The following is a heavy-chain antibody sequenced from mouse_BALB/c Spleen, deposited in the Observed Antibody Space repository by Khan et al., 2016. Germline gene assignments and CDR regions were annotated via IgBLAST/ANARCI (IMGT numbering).Heavy chain of an antibody. CDR2: ISYSGST. D-gene: IGHD1-2*01. CDR3: AVIHYYGYFDY. V-gene: IGHV3-2*02. CDR1: FYSITSDYT. Sequence: EVQLQASGPGLVQPSQSLSLPFTVTFYSITSDYTWNWIRQFPGNKLERMGFISYSGSTSYNPSLKSRISITRDTSKNQFFLQLNSVTTEDTATYFCAVIHYYGYFDYWGQGTTFTVSS. J-gene: IGHJ2*01.